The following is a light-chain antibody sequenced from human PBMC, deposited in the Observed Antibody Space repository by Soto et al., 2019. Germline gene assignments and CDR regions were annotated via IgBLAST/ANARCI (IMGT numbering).Light chain of an antibody. CDR2: EGS. J-gene: IGLJ1*01. V-gene: IGLV2-23*01. Sequence: QSVLTQPASVYGSPGQSITISCTGTSSDVGSYNLVSWYQQHPGKAPKLMIYEGSKRPSGVPNRFSGSKSGNTASLTISGLQAEDEADYYCCSYAGSSTYVFGTGTKVTVL. CDR3: CSYAGSSTYV. CDR1: SSDVGSYNL.